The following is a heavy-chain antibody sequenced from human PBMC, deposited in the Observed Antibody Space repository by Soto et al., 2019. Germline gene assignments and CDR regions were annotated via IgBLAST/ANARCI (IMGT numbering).Heavy chain of an antibody. V-gene: IGHV6-1*01. CDR2: TYSRSKWYN. CDR1: GDSVSSNTAS. Sequence: TLSLNCAISGDSVSSNTASLNWVRQSPSRGLEWLGRTYSRSKWYNYYAVSVKSRLRTNTGPSKNQSCMQLNYVPPEETAVSYCAKADNLGRKSHNAFDSWGRGLLVT. J-gene: IGHJ4*02. D-gene: IGHD1-1*01. CDR3: AKADNLGRKSHNAFDS.